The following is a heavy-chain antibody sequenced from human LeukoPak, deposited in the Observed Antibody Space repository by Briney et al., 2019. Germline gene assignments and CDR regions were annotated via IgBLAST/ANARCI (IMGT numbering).Heavy chain of an antibody. CDR2: IYWDDDK. V-gene: IGHV2-5*02. J-gene: IGHJ4*02. CDR3: AHRTDLYSSSWYWGY. D-gene: IGHD6-13*01. Sequence: SGPTLVKPTQTLTLTCTFSGFSLTTRGVGVGWIRQPPGKALEWLALIYWDDDKRYSPSLKSRLTITKDTSKNQVVLTMTNMDPVDTATYYCAHRTDLYSSSWYWGYWGQGTLVTVSP. CDR1: GFSLTTRGVG.